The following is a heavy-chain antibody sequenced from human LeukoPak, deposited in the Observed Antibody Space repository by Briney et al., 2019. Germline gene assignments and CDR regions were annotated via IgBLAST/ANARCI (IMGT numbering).Heavy chain of an antibody. J-gene: IGHJ4*02. D-gene: IGHD2-2*01. Sequence: SQTLSLTCTVSGGSISSGNHYWSWIRQPAGKGLEWIGRIYSSGSTSYNPSLKSRVTISVDTSKNQFSLRLTSVTAADTAVYYCAGGENTYAVYYFDYWGQGTLVTVSS. V-gene: IGHV4-61*02. CDR2: IYSSGST. CDR3: AGGENTYAVYYFDY. CDR1: GGSISSGNHY.